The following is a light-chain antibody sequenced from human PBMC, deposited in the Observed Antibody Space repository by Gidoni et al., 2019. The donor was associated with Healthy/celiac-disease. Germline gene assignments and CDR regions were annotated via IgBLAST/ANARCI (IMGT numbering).Light chain of an antibody. CDR3: QQYYSTPPYT. CDR1: QSVLYSSNNKNY. V-gene: IGKV4-1*01. Sequence: DILMTQSPASLLVSLGERATINCKSSQSVLYSSNNKNYLAWYQQKPGQPPKLLIYWASTRESGVPDRFSGSGSGTDFTLTISSLQAEDVAVYYCQQYYSTPPYTFGQGTKLEIK. CDR2: WAS. J-gene: IGKJ2*01.